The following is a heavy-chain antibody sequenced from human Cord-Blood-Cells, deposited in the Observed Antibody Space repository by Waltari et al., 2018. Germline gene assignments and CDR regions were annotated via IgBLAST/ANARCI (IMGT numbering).Heavy chain of an antibody. V-gene: IGHV1-69*12. CDR3: AVDTAMVYSFDY. J-gene: IGHJ4*02. Sequence: QVQLVQSEAEVKKPGASVKVSCKASGGTFSSYDLTWSRQAPGQGLEGMGGIIPIFGTANYAQKFQGRVTITADESTSTAYMELSSLRSEDTAVYYCAVDTAMVYSFDYWGQGTLVTVSS. D-gene: IGHD5-18*01. CDR2: IIPIFGTA. CDR1: GGTFSSYD.